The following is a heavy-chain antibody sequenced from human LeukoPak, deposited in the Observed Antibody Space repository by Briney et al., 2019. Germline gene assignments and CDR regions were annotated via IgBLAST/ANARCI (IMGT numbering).Heavy chain of an antibody. Sequence: SETLSLTCTVSGGSISNNGYYWGWIRQPPGKGLEWIGSIYYSGTTHYNPSLKSRVTISADWSKNQFSLKVSSVTAADTAVYYCARPNLYCIGVSCYSGHFWGRGTLVTVS. CDR2: IYYSGTT. V-gene: IGHV4-39*01. D-gene: IGHD2-15*01. CDR3: ARPNLYCIGVSCYSGHF. J-gene: IGHJ4*02. CDR1: GGSISNNGYY.